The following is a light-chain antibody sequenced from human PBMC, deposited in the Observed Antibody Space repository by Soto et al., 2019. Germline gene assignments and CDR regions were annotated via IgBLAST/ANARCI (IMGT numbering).Light chain of an antibody. Sequence: QSVLTQPASVSGSPGQSITISCTGTSSDVGGYDFVSWYQQHPGKAPKLMIFEVSNRPSGVSNRFSGSKSGNTASLTISGLQAEDEADYYCSSYTSSTSYVFATGTSSPS. CDR3: SSYTSSTSYV. J-gene: IGLJ1*01. V-gene: IGLV2-14*01. CDR1: SSDVGGYDF. CDR2: EVS.